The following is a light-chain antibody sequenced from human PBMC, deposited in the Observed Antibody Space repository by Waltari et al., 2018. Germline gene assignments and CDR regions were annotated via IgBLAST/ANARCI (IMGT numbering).Light chain of an antibody. J-gene: IGKJ2*01. V-gene: IGKV1-5*03. CDR3: QQYDTFPHT. Sequence: DIQMTQSPSTLSASIGDRVTITCRASQSISIWLAWYQQQPGKAPKLLIYRASSLQSGVPSRFTGSGSGTEFSLTISSLQPDDFATYYCQQYDTFPHTFGLGTRLEI. CDR1: QSISIW. CDR2: RAS.